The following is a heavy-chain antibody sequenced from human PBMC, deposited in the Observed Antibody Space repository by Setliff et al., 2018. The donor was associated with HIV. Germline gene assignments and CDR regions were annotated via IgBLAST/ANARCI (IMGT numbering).Heavy chain of an antibody. Sequence: SETLSLTCGVSGETFRGYKWSWIRQSPGKGLEWIGEIDHIGSTTYNPSLKTRITMSSDTSKRQFSLKLSSVTAADTATYYCTRRAMWGDLDYWGQGALVTVSS. D-gene: IGHD3-16*01. V-gene: IGHV4-34*01. CDR1: GETFRGYK. J-gene: IGHJ4*02. CDR2: IDHIGST. CDR3: TRRAMWGDLDY.